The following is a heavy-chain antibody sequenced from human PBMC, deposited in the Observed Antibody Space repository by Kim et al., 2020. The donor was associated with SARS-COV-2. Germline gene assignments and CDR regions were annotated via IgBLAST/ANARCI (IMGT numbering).Heavy chain of an antibody. CDR3: VKDLTAPGEYGMDV. Sequence: GGSLRLSCTASGFAFYDYAMHWVRQLPGKGLEWVSGISCNGGTVAYADSVNGRFTISRDNAKNTLFLQINNVRAEDTALYYCVKDLTAPGEYGMDVWGQGTSVTVSS. D-gene: IGHD6-13*01. J-gene: IGHJ6*02. CDR2: ISCNGGTV. V-gene: IGHV3-9*01. CDR1: GFAFYDYA.